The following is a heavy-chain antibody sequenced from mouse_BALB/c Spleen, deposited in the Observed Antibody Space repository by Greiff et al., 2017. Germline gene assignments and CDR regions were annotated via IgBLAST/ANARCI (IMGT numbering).Heavy chain of an antibody. Sequence: VQLVESGPELVKPGASVRISCKASGYTFTSYYIHWVKQRPGQGLEWIGWIYPGNVNTKYNEKFKGKATLTADKSSSTAYMQLSSLTSEDSAVYFCARAYYDYDGVAYWGQGTLVTVSA. CDR2: IYPGNVNT. CDR1: GYTFTSYY. J-gene: IGHJ3*01. D-gene: IGHD2-4*01. CDR3: ARAYYDYDGVAY. V-gene: IGHV1S56*01.